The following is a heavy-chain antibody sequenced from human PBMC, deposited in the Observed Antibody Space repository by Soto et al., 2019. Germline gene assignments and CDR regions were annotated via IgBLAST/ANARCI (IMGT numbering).Heavy chain of an antibody. CDR2: IWYDGSNK. V-gene: IGHV3-33*01. Sequence: PGGSMRLSCAASGFTFSSYGMHWVRQAPGKGLEWVAVIWYDGSNKYYADSVKGRFTISRDDSKNTLYLQMNSLKTEDTAVYYCTTDASGYGYYYYCMDVWGKGTTVTVSS. CDR3: TTDASGYGYYYYCMDV. D-gene: IGHD5-12*01. CDR1: GFTFSSYG. J-gene: IGHJ6*03.